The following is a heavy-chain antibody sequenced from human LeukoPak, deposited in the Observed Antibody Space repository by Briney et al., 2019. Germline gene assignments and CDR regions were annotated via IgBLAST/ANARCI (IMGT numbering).Heavy chain of an antibody. CDR2: IYHSGST. J-gene: IGHJ4*02. Sequence: SETLSLTCTVSGYSISSGYYWGWIRQPPGKGLEWIGSIYHSGSTYYNPSLKSRVTISVDTSKNQFSLSLSSVTAADTAVYYCARPIRNWGQGTLVIVSS. V-gene: IGHV4-38-2*02. CDR1: GYSISSGYY. CDR3: ARPIRN.